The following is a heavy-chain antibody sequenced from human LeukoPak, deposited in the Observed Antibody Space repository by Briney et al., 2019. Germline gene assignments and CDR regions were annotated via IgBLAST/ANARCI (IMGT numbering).Heavy chain of an antibody. CDR2: IYYSGST. CDR3: ATSVIPYNWFDP. Sequence: SETLSLTCTVSGGSFSSYYWSWIRQPPGKGLEWMGYIYYSGSTNYNPSLKSRVTISIDTSKNQFSLKLSSVTAADTAVYYCATSVIPYNWFDPWGQGTPVTVSS. D-gene: IGHD3-16*02. J-gene: IGHJ5*02. CDR1: GGSFSSYY. V-gene: IGHV4-59*01.